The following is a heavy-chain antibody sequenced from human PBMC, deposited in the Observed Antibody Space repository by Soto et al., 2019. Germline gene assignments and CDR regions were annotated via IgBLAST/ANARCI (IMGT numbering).Heavy chain of an antibody. CDR1: GGSISSSSYY. V-gene: IGHV4-39*01. CDR2: IYYSGST. CDR3: ARHTSSGWDFDY. Sequence: QLQLQESGPGLVKPSETLSLTCTVSGGSISSSSYYWGWIRQPPGKGLGWIGSIYYSGSTYYNPSLKSRVTISVDTSKNQFSLKLSSVTAADTAVYYCARHTSSGWDFDYWGQGTLVTVSS. J-gene: IGHJ4*02. D-gene: IGHD6-19*01.